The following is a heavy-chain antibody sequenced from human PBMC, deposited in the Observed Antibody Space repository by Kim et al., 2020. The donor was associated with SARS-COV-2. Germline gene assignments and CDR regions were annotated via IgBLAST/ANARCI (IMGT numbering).Heavy chain of an antibody. V-gene: IGHV4-59*13. CDR1: GGSISSYY. J-gene: IGHJ2*01. CDR2: IYYSGST. Sequence: SETLSLTCTVSGGSISSYYWSWIRQPPGKGLEWIGYIYYSGSTNYNPSLKSRVTISVDTSKNQFSLKLSSVTAADTAVYDCAGQSSSSCYFDLVGRGTLV. CDR3: AGQSSSSCYFDL. D-gene: IGHD6-13*01.